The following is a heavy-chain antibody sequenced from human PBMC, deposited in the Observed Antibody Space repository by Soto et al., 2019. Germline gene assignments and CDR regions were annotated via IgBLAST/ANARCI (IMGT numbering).Heavy chain of an antibody. Sequence: SETLSLTCSVSGYSISSGYYWGWIRQAPGKGLEWIGNIHHSGSTYYNPSLESRVTISIDTSKNQFSLRLTSVTAADTAIYYCARDISASDGDYWGQGTLVTVSS. D-gene: IGHD2-21*01. J-gene: IGHJ4*02. CDR3: ARDISASDGDY. V-gene: IGHV4-38-2*02. CDR2: IHHSGST. CDR1: GYSISSGYY.